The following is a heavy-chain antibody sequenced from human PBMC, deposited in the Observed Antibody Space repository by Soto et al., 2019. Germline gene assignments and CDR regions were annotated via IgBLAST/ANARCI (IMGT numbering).Heavy chain of an antibody. CDR2: IYPGDSDT. D-gene: IGHD2-15*01. J-gene: IGHJ4*02. CDR1: GYTFTPSW. V-gene: IGHV5-51*01. CDR3: VRQGEYCSGDNCYTDF. Sequence: EVQLVQSGAEVKKSGQSLKISCRASGYTFTPSWIAWVRQMSGKGLEWMGFIYPGDSDTRYNPSFQGQVTISADKSINTAYLQWSSLRASDSAIYYCVRQGEYCSGDNCYTDFWGQGTLVSVSS.